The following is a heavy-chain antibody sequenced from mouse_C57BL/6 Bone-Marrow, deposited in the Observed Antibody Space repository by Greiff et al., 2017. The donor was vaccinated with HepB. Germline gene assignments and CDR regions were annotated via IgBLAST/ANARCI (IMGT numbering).Heavy chain of an antibody. CDR2: IDPSDSYT. D-gene: IGHD2-12*01. CDR3: ARPYTWFAY. Sequence: QVQLQQSGAELVKPGASVKLSCKASGYTFTSYWMQWVKQRPGQGLEWIGEIDPSDSYTNYNQKFKGKATLTVDTSSSTAYMQLSSLTSEDSAVYYCARPYTWFAYWGQGTLVTVSA. CDR1: GYTFTSYW. J-gene: IGHJ3*01. V-gene: IGHV1-50*01.